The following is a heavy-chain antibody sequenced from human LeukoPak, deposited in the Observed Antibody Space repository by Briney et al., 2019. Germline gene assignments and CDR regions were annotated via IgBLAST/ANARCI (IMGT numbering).Heavy chain of an antibody. CDR1: GYTFSDYY. Sequence: ASVKVSCKASGYTFSDYYMHWVRQAPGKGLEWVGGFDPEDGETIYAQKFQGRVTMTEDTSTDTAYMELSSLRSEDTAVYYCATSRRIQLSVNAFDIWGQGTMVTVSS. CDR2: FDPEDGET. CDR3: ATSRRIQLSVNAFDI. D-gene: IGHD5-18*01. J-gene: IGHJ3*02. V-gene: IGHV1-24*01.